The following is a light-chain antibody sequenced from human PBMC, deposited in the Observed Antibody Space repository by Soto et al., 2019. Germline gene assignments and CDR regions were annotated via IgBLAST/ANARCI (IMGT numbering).Light chain of an antibody. CDR1: SSDVGGYNY. CDR2: EVS. V-gene: IGLV2-11*01. Sequence: QSALTQPRSVSGSNGQSVTISCTGTSSDVGGYNYVSWYQQHPGKAPKLMIYEVSKRPSGVPDRFSGSKSGNTASLTISGLQAEDEADYYCCAYAGSYTYVFGTGTKLTVL. CDR3: CAYAGSYTYV. J-gene: IGLJ1*01.